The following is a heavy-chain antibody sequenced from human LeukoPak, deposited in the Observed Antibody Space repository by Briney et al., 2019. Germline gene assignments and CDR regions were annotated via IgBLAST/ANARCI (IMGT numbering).Heavy chain of an antibody. CDR2: IYSSGST. CDR1: GGSISTYY. J-gene: IGHJ5*02. Sequence: PSETLSLTCTVSGGSISTYYWSWIRQPAGKGLEWIGRIYSSGSTNYNPSLKSRVTMSVDTSKNQFSLKLRSVTAADTAVYYCARGGRTWFDPWGQGTLVTVSS. V-gene: IGHV4-4*07. CDR3: ARGGRTWFDP. D-gene: IGHD1-26*01.